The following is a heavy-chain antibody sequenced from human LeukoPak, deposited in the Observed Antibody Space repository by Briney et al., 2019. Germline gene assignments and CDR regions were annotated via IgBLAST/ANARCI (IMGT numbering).Heavy chain of an antibody. D-gene: IGHD3-9*01. V-gene: IGHV4-34*01. CDR3: ARGARYYDILTGLDY. Sequence: PSETLSLTCAVYGGSLSGYYWSWIRQPPGKGLEWIGEINHSGSTNYNPSLKSRVTISVDTSKNQFSLKLSSVTAADTAVYYCARGARYYDILTGLDYWGQGTLVTVSS. CDR1: GGSLSGYY. CDR2: INHSGST. J-gene: IGHJ4*02.